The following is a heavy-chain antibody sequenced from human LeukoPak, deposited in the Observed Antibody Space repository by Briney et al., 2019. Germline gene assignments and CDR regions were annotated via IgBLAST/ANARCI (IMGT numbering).Heavy chain of an antibody. D-gene: IGHD3-10*01. CDR1: SGSFSGYY. CDR2: INHSGST. Sequence: KPSETLSLTCAVYSGSFSGYYWSWVRQPPGKGLEWIGEINHSGSTNYNPSLKSRVTISVDTSKNQFSLKLSSVTAADTAVYYCARRIRGVRVGDDDAFDIWGQGTMVTVSS. V-gene: IGHV4-34*01. CDR3: ARRIRGVRVGDDDAFDI. J-gene: IGHJ3*02.